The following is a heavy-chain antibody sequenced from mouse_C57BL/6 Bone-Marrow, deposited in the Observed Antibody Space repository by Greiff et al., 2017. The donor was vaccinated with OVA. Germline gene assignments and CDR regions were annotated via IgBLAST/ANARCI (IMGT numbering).Heavy chain of an antibody. CDR3: TRGYYFDY. CDR1: GYNFTSYT. V-gene: IGHV1-4*01. Sequence: QVQLQQSGAELARPGASVKLSCKASGYNFTSYTIHWVKQRPGQGLEWIGYIDPTNDYTNYNQKFKGKATLTADKSSSTAYMQLSILTSEDSAVYYCTRGYYFDYWGQGTTLTVSS. CDR2: IDPTNDYT. J-gene: IGHJ2*01.